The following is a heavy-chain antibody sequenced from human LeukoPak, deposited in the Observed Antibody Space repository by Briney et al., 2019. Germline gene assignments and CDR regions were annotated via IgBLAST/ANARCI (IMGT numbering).Heavy chain of an antibody. V-gene: IGHV1-46*01. CDR3: AREAGSSWGLDY. CDR1: GYTFTSYY. CDR2: INPSGGST. Sequence: ASVKVSCKASGYTFTSYYMHWVRQAPGQGLEWMGIINPSGGSTNYAQKLQGRVTMTTDTSTSTAYMELRSLRSDDTAVYYCAREAGSSWGLDYWGQGTLVTVSS. J-gene: IGHJ4*02. D-gene: IGHD6-13*01.